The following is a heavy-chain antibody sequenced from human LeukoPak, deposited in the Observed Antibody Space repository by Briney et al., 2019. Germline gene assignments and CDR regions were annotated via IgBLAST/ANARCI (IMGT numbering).Heavy chain of an antibody. CDR2: ISWDGGST. J-gene: IGHJ4*02. D-gene: IGHD3-22*01. V-gene: IGHV3-43*01. CDR1: GFTFDDYT. CDR3: AKDIYDSSAAFDY. Sequence: GESLRLSCAASGFTFDDYTMHWVRQAPGKGLEWVPLISWDGGSTYYADSVKGRFTISRDNSKNSLYLQMNSLRTEDTALYYCAKDIYDSSAAFDYWGQGTLVSVSS.